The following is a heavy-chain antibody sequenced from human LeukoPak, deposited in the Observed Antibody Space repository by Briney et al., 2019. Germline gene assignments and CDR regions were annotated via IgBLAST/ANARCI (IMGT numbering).Heavy chain of an antibody. D-gene: IGHD3-10*01. CDR3: ATKDYGSGSSYYYYMDV. CDR1: GFTFTTYW. J-gene: IGHJ6*03. Sequence: KAGGSLRLTCAASGFTFTTYWMSWVRQLPGKGLEWVSSISSSSSYIYYADSVKGRFTISRDNAKNSLYLQMNSLRAEDTAVYYCATKDYGSGSSYYYYMDVWGKGTTVTVSS. CDR2: ISSSSSYI. V-gene: IGHV3-21*01.